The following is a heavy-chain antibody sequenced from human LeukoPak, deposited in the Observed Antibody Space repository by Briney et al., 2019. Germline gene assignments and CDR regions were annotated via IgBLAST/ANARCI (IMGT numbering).Heavy chain of an antibody. V-gene: IGHV3-23*01. CDR2: ISGSGGST. J-gene: IGHJ4*02. Sequence: GGSLRLSCAASGFTFSSYAMSWVRQAPGKGLEWVLAISGSGGSTYYADSVKGRFTISRDNSKNTLYLQMNSLRAEDTAVYYCAKATSSSWQFDYWGQGTLVTVSS. CDR1: GFTFSSYA. CDR3: AKATSSSWQFDY. D-gene: IGHD6-13*01.